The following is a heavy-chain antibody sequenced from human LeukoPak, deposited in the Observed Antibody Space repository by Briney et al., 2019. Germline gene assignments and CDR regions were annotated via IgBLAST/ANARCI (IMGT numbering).Heavy chain of an antibody. CDR1: GGSISSDY. V-gene: IGHV4-59*01. J-gene: IGHJ4*02. D-gene: IGHD3-22*01. CDR2: IYYRGST. CDR3: TRLSGYSSGHYYSDY. Sequence: PSETLSLTCTVSGGSISSDYWSWIRQPPGKGLEWIGYIYYRGSTNYNPSLKSRVTISVDTSKNQFSLKLSSVTAADTAVYYCTRLSGYSSGHYYSDYWGQGTLVTVSS.